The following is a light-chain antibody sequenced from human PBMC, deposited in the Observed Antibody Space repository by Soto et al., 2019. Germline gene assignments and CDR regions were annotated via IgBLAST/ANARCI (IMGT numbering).Light chain of an antibody. Sequence: EIVLTQSPGTLFLSPGERATLFCRASQSVSSSYLAWYQQKPGQAPRLLISGASNRATGIPDRFRGSGSGTDFTLTISRLEPEDFAVYYCQQYGSSPTFGQGTKLEIK. CDR1: QSVSSSY. V-gene: IGKV3-20*01. CDR2: GAS. J-gene: IGKJ2*01. CDR3: QQYGSSPT.